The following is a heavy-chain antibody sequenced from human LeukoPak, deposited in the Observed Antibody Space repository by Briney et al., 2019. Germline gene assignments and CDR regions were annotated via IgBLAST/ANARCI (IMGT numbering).Heavy chain of an antibody. CDR3: ARRVSATVVTQLRYWYFDL. CDR1: GGSISSYY. J-gene: IGHJ2*01. D-gene: IGHD4-23*01. V-gene: IGHV4-59*08. CDR2: IYYSGST. Sequence: SETLSLTCTVSGGSISSYYWSWIRQPPGKGLEWIGYIYYSGSTNYNPSLKSRVTISVDTSKNQFSLKLSSVTAADTAVYYCARRVSATVVTQLRYWYFDLWGRGTLVTVSS.